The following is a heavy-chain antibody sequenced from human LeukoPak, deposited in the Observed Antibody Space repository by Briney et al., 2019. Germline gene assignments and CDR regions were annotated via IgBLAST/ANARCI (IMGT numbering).Heavy chain of an antibody. CDR1: GFTFSSYW. Sequence: GGSLRLSCAASGFTFSSYWMHWVRQPPGKGLVWVSRIKNDGSTTTYADSVKGRFTVSRDNAKNTLYLQMHSLRAEDTAVYHCARGYWFDPWGQGTLVTVSS. J-gene: IGHJ5*02. CDR3: ARGYWFDP. CDR2: IKNDGSTT. V-gene: IGHV3-74*01.